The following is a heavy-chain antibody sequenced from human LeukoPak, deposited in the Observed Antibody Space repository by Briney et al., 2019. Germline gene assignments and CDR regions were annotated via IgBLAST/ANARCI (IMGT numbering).Heavy chain of an antibody. CDR2: MNPNSGNT. V-gene: IGHV1-8*01. CDR3: VNRIGGYDSG. D-gene: IGHD5-12*01. CDR1: GYTFTNYD. Sequence: ASVKVSCKASGYTFTNYDINWVRQASGQGLEWMGWMNPNSGNTGYAQKSQGRVTMTGNTSISTAYMELRSLRSADTAVYYCVNRIGGYDSGWGQGTLVTVSS. J-gene: IGHJ4*02.